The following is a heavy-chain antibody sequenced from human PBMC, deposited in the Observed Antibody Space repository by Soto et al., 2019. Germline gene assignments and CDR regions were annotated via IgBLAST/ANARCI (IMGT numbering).Heavy chain of an antibody. CDR3: ARTAAAGKYYYGVDV. CDR2: IYPDDSDT. D-gene: IGHD6-13*01. Sequence: PGESLKISCKHSGFNFPTFWIAWVRQMPGKGLEWMGTIYPDDSDTRYSPSFQGQVTISADKSISTAYLQWSSLKASDTAIYYCARTAAAGKYYYGVDVWGQGTTVTVSS. V-gene: IGHV5-51*01. J-gene: IGHJ6*02. CDR1: GFNFPTFW.